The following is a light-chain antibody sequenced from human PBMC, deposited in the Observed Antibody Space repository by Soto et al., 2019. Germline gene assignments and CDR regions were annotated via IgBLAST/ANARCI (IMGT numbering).Light chain of an antibody. Sequence: IVMTQSPATLSVSLGERATLSCRASQSVGTYLAWYQQKPGQPPSLLIFAASTRATGIPARFSGTGSGSDFTLTINGLQSEDFAVYSCQQYSDWPLVTFGRGTRVEIK. J-gene: IGKJ4*01. CDR1: QSVGTY. V-gene: IGKV3-15*01. CDR2: AAS. CDR3: QQYSDWPLVT.